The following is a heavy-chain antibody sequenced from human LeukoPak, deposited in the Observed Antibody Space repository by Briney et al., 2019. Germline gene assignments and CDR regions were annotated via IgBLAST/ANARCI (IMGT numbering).Heavy chain of an antibody. CDR2: INPNSGGT. CDR3: ARGGPWYYDSSGYGWGTWMGPSYYFDY. Sequence: ASVKVSCKASGYTFTGYYMHWVRQAPGQGLEWMGWINPNSGGTNYAQKFQGRVTMTRNTSISTAYMELSSLRSEDTAVYYCARGGPWYYDSSGYGWGTWMGPSYYFDYWGQGTLVTVSS. V-gene: IGHV1-2*02. D-gene: IGHD3-22*01. CDR1: GYTFTGYY. J-gene: IGHJ4*02.